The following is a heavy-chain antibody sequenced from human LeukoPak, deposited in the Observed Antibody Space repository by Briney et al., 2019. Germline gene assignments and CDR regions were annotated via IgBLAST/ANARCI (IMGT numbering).Heavy chain of an antibody. CDR1: GFSFTDFA. Sequence: GGSLRLSCAASGFSFTDFAMSWVRQAPGKGLEWVSPISRSGDSTFYADSVEGRFTISRDISKNTLYLQLNSLRAEDTAVFYCARCFFYDSSGHDYPDSWGQGTLVTVSS. CDR2: ISRSGDST. V-gene: IGHV3-23*01. D-gene: IGHD3-22*01. J-gene: IGHJ4*02. CDR3: ARCFFYDSSGHDYPDS.